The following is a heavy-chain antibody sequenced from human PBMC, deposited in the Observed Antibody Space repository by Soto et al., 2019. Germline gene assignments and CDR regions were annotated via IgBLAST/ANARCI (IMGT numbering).Heavy chain of an antibody. V-gene: IGHV4-59*01. CDR3: ARVSGGDVFNAFDI. CDR1: GGSISSYY. CDR2: IYYSGST. Sequence: SETLSLTCTVSGGSISSYYWSWIRQPPGKGLEWIGYIYYSGSTNYNPSLKSRVTISVDTSKNQFSLKLSSVTAADTAVYYCARVSGGDVFNAFDIWGQGTMVTVSS. J-gene: IGHJ3*02. D-gene: IGHD2-21*02.